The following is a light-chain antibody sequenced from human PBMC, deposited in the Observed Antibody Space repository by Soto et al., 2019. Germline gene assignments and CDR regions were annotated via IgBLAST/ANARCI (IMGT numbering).Light chain of an antibody. J-gene: IGKJ5*01. Sequence: EIVLTQSPGTLSLSPGERATLSCRASQSVSSYLAWYQQKPGQAPRLLIYDASNRATGIPARFSGSGSGTDFTLTISSLEPEDFALFYCQYHGSSPITFGQGTRLEI. CDR3: QYHGSSPIT. CDR2: DAS. CDR1: QSVSSY. V-gene: IGKV3-11*01.